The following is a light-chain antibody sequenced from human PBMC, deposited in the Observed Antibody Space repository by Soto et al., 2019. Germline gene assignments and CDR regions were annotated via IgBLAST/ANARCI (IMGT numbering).Light chain of an antibody. CDR1: QNIKSH. V-gene: IGKV1-5*03. CDR3: QQYDLYSA. Sequence: DTQMTQSPSTLSASIGDRVTITCRASQNIKSHLAWYQQKPGKAPNLLIYTASTLQSGVPSRFSGSGSGTEFTLTISSLQPDDFATYYCQQYDLYSAFGQGTKVEIK. CDR2: TAS. J-gene: IGKJ1*01.